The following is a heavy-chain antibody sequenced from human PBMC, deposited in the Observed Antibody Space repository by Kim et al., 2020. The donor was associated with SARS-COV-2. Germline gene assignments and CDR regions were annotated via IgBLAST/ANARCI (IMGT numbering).Heavy chain of an antibody. V-gene: IGHV3-74*01. Sequence: GGSLRLSCAASGFTFSSYWMHWVRQAPGKGLVWVSRINGDGSSRSYADSVKGRFTISRDNAKNTLYLQMNSLRAEDTAVYYCARDLGGSGMVMGIWGQGTLVTVSS. CDR2: INGDGSSR. J-gene: IGHJ4*02. CDR1: GFTFSSYW. D-gene: IGHD3-10*01. CDR3: ARDLGGSGMVMGI.